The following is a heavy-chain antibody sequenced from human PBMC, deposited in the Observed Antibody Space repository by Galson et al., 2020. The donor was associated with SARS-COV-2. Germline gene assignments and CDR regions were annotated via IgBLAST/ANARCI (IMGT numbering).Heavy chain of an antibody. Sequence: GASVKVSCKASGGTFSSYAISWVRQAPGQGLEWMGGIIPIFGTANYAQKFQGRVTITADESTSTAYMELSSLRSEDTAVYYCARSNWRRTFGDTHFAGYYYYGMDVWGQGTTVTVSS. CDR2: IIPIFGTA. CDR1: GGTFSSYA. V-gene: IGHV1-69*13. D-gene: IGHD3-10*01. J-gene: IGHJ6*02. CDR3: ARSNWRRTFGDTHFAGYYYYGMDV.